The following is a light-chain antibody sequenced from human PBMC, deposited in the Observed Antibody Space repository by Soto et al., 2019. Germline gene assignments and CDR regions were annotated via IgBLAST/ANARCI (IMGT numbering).Light chain of an antibody. CDR1: QTISSW. V-gene: IGKV1-5*03. J-gene: IGKJ1*01. CDR3: KHYNSYSEA. Sequence: DIQITQSPSTLSGSVGDRVTITCRASQTISSWLAWYQQKPGKAPKLLIYKASTLKSGVPSRFSGSGSGTEFTLTIRSLQPDDFATYYCKHYNSYSEAFGQGTKVDIK. CDR2: KAS.